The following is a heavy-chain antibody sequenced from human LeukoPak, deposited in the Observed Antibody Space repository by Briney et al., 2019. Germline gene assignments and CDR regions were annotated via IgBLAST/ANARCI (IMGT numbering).Heavy chain of an antibody. J-gene: IGHJ4*02. CDR1: GFTFSSYS. V-gene: IGHV3-21*01. Sequence: PGGSLRLSCAASGFTFSSYSMNWVRQAPGKGLEWVSSISSSSSYIYYADSVKGRYTISRDNAKNSLYLQMNSLRVEDTAVYYCARDATSIFGVVTVDYWGQGTLVTVSS. D-gene: IGHD3-3*01. CDR2: ISSSSSYI. CDR3: ARDATSIFGVVTVDY.